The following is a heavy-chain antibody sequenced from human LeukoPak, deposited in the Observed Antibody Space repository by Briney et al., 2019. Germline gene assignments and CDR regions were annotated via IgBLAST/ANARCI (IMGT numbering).Heavy chain of an antibody. Sequence: SQTLSLTCTVSGGSISSGDYYWSWIRQPPGKGLEWIGYIYYSGSTYYNPSLNSRVTISVDTSKNRFSLKLSSVTAADTAVYSCARLRGTYYWYFDYWGRGTLVTVSS. CDR2: IYYSGST. CDR1: GGSISSGDYY. CDR3: ARLRGTYYWYFDY. J-gene: IGHJ4*02. D-gene: IGHD1-26*01. V-gene: IGHV4-30-4*08.